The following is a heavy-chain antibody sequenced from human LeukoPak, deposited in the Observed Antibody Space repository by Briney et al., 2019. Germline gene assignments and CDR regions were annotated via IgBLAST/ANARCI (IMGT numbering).Heavy chain of an antibody. V-gene: IGHV1-69*02. Sequence: GASVKVSCKASGCTFSSYSIRWVRQAPGQGLEWMGRIIPILGITNYAQKFHGRVTITADTSTSTAYMELSSLRSEDTAVYYCAVAATPVLNPSAEYFQHWGQGTLVTVSS. CDR2: IIPILGIT. CDR1: GCTFSSYS. CDR3: AVAATPVLNPSAEYFQH. J-gene: IGHJ1*01. D-gene: IGHD2-15*01.